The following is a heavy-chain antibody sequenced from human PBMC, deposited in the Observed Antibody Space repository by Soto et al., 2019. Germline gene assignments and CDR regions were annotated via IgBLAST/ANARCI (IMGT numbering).Heavy chain of an antibody. J-gene: IGHJ6*02. V-gene: IGHV4-59*01. D-gene: IGHD1-1*01. CDR3: ERHQRIGGFDV. CDR2: IYYSGST. Sequence: SETLSLTCSVFGGSINSYYWSWIRQPPGKGLEWIGYIYYSGSTNYNPSLKSRVTISVDTSKNQFSLKLSSVTAADTAVYYCERHQRIGGFDVWGQGTPVTVYS. CDR1: GGSINSYY.